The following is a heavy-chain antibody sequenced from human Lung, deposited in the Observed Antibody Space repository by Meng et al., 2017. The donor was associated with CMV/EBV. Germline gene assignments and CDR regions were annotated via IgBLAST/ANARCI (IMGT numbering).Heavy chain of an antibody. V-gene: IGHV4-59*01. J-gene: IGHJ6*02. Sequence: SXTLSLXCTVSGGSISSYYWTWIRQPPGKGLEWIGYIYYSGSTNYDPSLETRVTISVDTSKNQSSLKRSSVTAADTAVDYCAGGGYSSSWLYYSYGMGVWXQGTTVTVSS. CDR1: GGSISSYY. CDR2: IYYSGST. D-gene: IGHD6-13*01. CDR3: AGGGYSSSWLYYSYGMGV.